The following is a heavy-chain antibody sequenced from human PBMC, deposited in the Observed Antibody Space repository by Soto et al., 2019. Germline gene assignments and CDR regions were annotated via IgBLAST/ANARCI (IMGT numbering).Heavy chain of an antibody. V-gene: IGHV4-61*01. D-gene: IGHD1-1*01. Sequence: PSETLSLTCTVSGGSVSSANYYWNWIRQPPGKGLEWIGYIYYSGSTNYNPSLKSRVTISVDTSKNQFSLKLSSVTAADTAVYYCARDKENNETRDFDIWGQGTMVTVSS. J-gene: IGHJ3*02. CDR3: ARDKENNETRDFDI. CDR1: GGSVSSANYY. CDR2: IYYSGST.